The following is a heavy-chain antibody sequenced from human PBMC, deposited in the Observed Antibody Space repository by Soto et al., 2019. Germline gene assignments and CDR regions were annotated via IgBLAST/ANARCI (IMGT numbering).Heavy chain of an antibody. CDR2: IDPSDSQT. CDR1: GYSFAGCR. CDR3: ARQIYDSDTGPNFQYYFDS. J-gene: IGHJ4*02. D-gene: IGHD3-22*01. V-gene: IGHV5-10-1*01. Sequence: RGESLKISCKGSGYSFAGCRITWVRQKPGKGLEWMGRIDPSDSQTYYSPSFRGHVTISVTKSITTVFLQWSSLRASDTAMYYCARQIYDSDTGPNFQYYFDSWGQGTPVTVSS.